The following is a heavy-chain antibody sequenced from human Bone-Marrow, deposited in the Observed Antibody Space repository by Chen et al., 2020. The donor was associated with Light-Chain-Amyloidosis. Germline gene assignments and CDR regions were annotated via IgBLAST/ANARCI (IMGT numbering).Heavy chain of an antibody. Sequence: QVQLQESGPGLVKPSETLSFTCTVSGASISNYYWSWIRQPPGKGLEWIGYVYYSGSTNYNPSLKSRVTISVDTSKNQLSLKLNSVTAADTAVYYCARDRRFGNFDYWGQGTLVTVSS. CDR3: ARDRRFGNFDY. CDR1: GASISNYY. V-gene: IGHV4-59*01. J-gene: IGHJ4*02. CDR2: VYYSGST. D-gene: IGHD3-10*01.